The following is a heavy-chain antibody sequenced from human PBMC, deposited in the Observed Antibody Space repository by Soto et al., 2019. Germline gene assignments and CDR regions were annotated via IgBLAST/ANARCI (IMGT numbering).Heavy chain of an antibody. CDR3: AKGLVGGSLYYLDY. Sequence: PGGSLRLSXAPAGFTFTTYATTWVRQSPGKGREWVYAISGSGGTTYYADYVKGRVTMARDNSKNTLFLEMNSLRADDTAVHYCAKGLVGGSLYYLDYWGQGTPVTVSS. V-gene: IGHV3-23*01. D-gene: IGHD1-26*01. CDR2: ISGSGGTT. CDR1: GFTFTTYA. J-gene: IGHJ4*02.